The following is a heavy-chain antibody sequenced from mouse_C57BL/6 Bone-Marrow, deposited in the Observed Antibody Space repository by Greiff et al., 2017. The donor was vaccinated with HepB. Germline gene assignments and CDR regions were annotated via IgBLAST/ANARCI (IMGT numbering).Heavy chain of an antibody. V-gene: IGHV3-6*01. CDR1: GYSITSGYY. J-gene: IGHJ2*01. CDR3: APISDYFDY. CDR2: ISYDGSN. Sequence: DVQLQESGPGLVKPSQSLSLTCSVTGYSITSGYYWNWIRQFPGNKLEWMGYISYDGSNNYNPSLKNRISITRDTSKNQFFLKLNSVTTEDTATYYCAPISDYFDYWGQGTTLTVSS.